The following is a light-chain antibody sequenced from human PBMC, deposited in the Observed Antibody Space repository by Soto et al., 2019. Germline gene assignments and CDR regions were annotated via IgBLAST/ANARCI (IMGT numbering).Light chain of an antibody. CDR3: CSYAGSSTVV. V-gene: IGLV2-23*01. J-gene: IGLJ2*01. Sequence: QSALTQPASVSGSPGQSIPISCTGTSSDVGSYNLVSWSQKHPGKAPKLMIYEGSKRPSGVSNRFSVSKSGNTASLTISGLQAEDEADYYCCSYAGSSTVVFGGGTTVTGL. CDR2: EGS. CDR1: SSDVGSYNL.